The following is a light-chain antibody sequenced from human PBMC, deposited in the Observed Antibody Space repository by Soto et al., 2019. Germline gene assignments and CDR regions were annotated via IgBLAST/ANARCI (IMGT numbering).Light chain of an antibody. CDR1: QGMSTY. CDR3: QKYNRATPLFT. V-gene: IGKV1-27*01. Sequence: DIQMTQSPSSLSASVGDRVTITCRASQGMSTYFDWYQQKPGKVPKLRIYAASTLQSGVASRFSGSGSGTDFTLTISSLQPEDVANYYCQKYNRATPLFTFGPGTKVDIK. CDR2: AAS. J-gene: IGKJ3*01.